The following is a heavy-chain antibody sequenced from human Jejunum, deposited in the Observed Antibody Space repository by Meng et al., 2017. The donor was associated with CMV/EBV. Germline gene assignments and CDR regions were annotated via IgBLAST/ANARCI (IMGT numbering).Heavy chain of an antibody. CDR1: A. D-gene: IGHD2-21*01. J-gene: IGHJ2*01. Sequence: AGGWVRQAPGKGLEWVLGMSRSGDRTYAADAVKGRFTISRDNSRNTLYLQMNGLRVEDTAVYYWAKDFGGDYNCYWFFDLWGRGSLVTVSS. CDR2: MSRSGDRT. V-gene: IGHV3-23*01. CDR3: AKDFGGDYNCYWFFDL.